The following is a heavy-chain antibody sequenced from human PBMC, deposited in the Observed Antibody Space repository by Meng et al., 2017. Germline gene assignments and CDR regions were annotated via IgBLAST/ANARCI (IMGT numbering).Heavy chain of an antibody. CDR3: AREGGTPSPRNYYDSSGYYRLYYFDY. CDR2: INPSGGST. D-gene: IGHD3-22*01. CDR1: GYTFTSYY. J-gene: IGHJ4*02. V-gene: IGHV1-46*01. Sequence: ASVKVSCKASGYTFTSYYMHWVRQAPGQGLEWMGIINPSGGSTSYAQKFQGRVTMTRDTSTSTVYMELSSLRSEETAVYYCAREGGTPSPRNYYDSSGYYRLYYFDYWGQGTLVTVSS.